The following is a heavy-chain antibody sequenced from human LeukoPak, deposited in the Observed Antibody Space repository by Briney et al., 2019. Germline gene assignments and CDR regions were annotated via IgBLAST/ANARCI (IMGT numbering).Heavy chain of an antibody. V-gene: IGHV1-69*13. CDR1: GGTFSSYA. D-gene: IGHD2-2*01. CDR3: ARSGDALDY. Sequence: ASVKLSCKASGGTFSSYAISWVRQAPGQGLEWMGGIIPIFGTANYAQNFQGSVTIPANDSTSTAYMELSSLRSEDTAVYYCARSGDALDYWGQGTLVTVSP. CDR2: IIPIFGTA. J-gene: IGHJ4*02.